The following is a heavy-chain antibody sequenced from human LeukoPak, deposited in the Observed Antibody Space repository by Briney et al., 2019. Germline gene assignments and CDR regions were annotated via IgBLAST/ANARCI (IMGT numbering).Heavy chain of an antibody. J-gene: IGHJ4*02. CDR3: AKLRTAATFLVS. Sequence: SETLSLTCTVSGGSLSGYYWSWIRQPAGKGLEWIGRIHSSGTPHHNPSLESRVTMSVDTSKNQSSLRLAYVTDADTAVYYCAKLRTAATFLVSWGQRTLVTVSS. D-gene: IGHD2-2*01. V-gene: IGHV4-4*07. CDR2: IHSSGTP. CDR1: GGSLSGYY.